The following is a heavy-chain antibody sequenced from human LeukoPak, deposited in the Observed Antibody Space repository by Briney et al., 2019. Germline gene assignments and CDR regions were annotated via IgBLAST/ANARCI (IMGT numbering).Heavy chain of an antibody. J-gene: IGHJ4*02. CDR1: GFTFGDYA. CDR2: IRSKAYGGTA. CDR3: TRGKGDQGWY. V-gene: IGHV3-49*04. Sequence: GGSLRLSCTASGFTFGDYAMSWVRQAPGKGLEWVGFIRSKAYGGTAEYAASVKGRFTILRDDSKSTAYLQMNSLKTEDTAVYYCTRGKGDQGWYWGQGTLVTVSS. D-gene: IGHD2-15*01.